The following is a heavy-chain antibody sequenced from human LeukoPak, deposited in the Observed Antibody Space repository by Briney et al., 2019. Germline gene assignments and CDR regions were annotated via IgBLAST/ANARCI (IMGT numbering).Heavy chain of an antibody. CDR1: GFTFSSYW. Sequence: GGSLRLSCAASGFTFSSYWMSWVRQAPGKGLEWVANIKQDGSEKYYVDSVKGRFTISRDNAKNSLYLQMSSLRAEDTAVYYCARDLMDIVVVPAATVDYWGQGTLVTVSS. CDR3: ARDLMDIVVVPAATVDY. V-gene: IGHV3-7*01. D-gene: IGHD2-2*03. J-gene: IGHJ4*02. CDR2: IKQDGSEK.